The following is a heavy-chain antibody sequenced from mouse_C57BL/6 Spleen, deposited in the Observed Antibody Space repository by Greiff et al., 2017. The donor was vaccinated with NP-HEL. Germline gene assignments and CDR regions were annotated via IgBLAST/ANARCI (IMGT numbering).Heavy chain of an antibody. CDR2: ISSGSSTL. J-gene: IGHJ1*03. Sequence: EVKLEESGGGLVKPGGSLKLPCAAPGFTFSDYGMHWFRQAPEKGLGWVAYISSGSSTLYYADTVKGRFTFPRDNANNTLYLQMTSLRSEDTAMYYSARGTTVPDWYFDVWGTGATVTVSS. V-gene: IGHV5-17*01. CDR1: GFTFSDYG. D-gene: IGHD1-1*01. CDR3: ARGTTVPDWYFDV.